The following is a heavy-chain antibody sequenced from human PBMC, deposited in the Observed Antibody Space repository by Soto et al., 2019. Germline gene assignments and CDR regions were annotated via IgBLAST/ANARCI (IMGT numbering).Heavy chain of an antibody. J-gene: IGHJ6*03. CDR1: GFTVSTNF. V-gene: IGHV3-66*01. D-gene: IGHD6-13*01. CDR2: IYTDGTT. Sequence: GGSLRLSCAASGFTVSTNFMNWVRQAPGKGLEWVAIIYTDGTTHYVDSVKGRFTISRDNSKNTLSLQMDSLRAEDTAVYYCARIGGSISPSHMDVWGKGTTVTVSS. CDR3: ARIGGSISPSHMDV.